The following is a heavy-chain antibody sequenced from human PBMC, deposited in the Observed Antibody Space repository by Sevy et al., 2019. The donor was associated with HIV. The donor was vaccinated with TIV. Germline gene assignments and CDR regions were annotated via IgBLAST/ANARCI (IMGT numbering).Heavy chain of an antibody. V-gene: IGHV3-30*04. CDR2: ISYDGGVK. D-gene: IGHD3-22*01. J-gene: IGHJ6*02. CDR3: ARDLPSAVINPFYYYGLDV. CDR1: GFTFSIYA. Sequence: GGSLRLSCAASGFTFSIYAMHWVRQAPDKGLEWVAVISYDGGVKYFADSVKGRVTISRDNSKNTLYLQMNSLRPEDTAVYYCARDLPSAVINPFYYYGLDVWGHWTTVTVSS.